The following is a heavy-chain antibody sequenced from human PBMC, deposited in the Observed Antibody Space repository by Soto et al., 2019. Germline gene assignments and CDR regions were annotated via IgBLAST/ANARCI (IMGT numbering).Heavy chain of an antibody. D-gene: IGHD3-10*01. J-gene: IGHJ4*02. Sequence: PSETLSLTCAVYGGSFSGYYWSWIRQPPGKGLEWIGEINHSGSTNYNPSLKSRVTISVDTSKNQFSLKLSSVTAADTAVYYCARGRPLGWFGEESTDLDFAYWGQGTLVTVSS. V-gene: IGHV4-34*01. CDR2: INHSGST. CDR1: GGSFSGYY. CDR3: ARGRPLGWFGEESTDLDFAY.